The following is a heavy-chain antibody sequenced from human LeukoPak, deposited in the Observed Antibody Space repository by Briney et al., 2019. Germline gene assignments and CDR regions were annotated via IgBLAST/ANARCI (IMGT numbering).Heavy chain of an antibody. V-gene: IGHV1-2*06. CDR3: ARDRIFGVVSYFDY. J-gene: IGHJ4*02. Sequence: ASVKVSCKASGYTFTGYYMHWVRQAPGQGLEWMGRINPNNGATNYAQKLQGRVTITGDTSISTAYMELSSLRSEDTAVYYCARDRIFGVVSYFDYWGQGTLVTVSS. CDR2: INPNNGAT. D-gene: IGHD3-3*02. CDR1: GYTFTGYY.